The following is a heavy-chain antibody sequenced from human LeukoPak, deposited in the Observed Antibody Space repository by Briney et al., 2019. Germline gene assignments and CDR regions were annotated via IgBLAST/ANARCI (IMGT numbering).Heavy chain of an antibody. J-gene: IGHJ3*02. CDR2: IYPGHSDT. CDR3: AGPQDSSSWMAFDI. V-gene: IGHV5-51*01. D-gene: IGHD6-13*01. Sequence: GESLKISCKGSGYSFTSYWIGWVRQLPGKGLKWLGIIYPGHSDTRNSPSFQGQVTISADKSISTSYLQWRGLKATDTTMYYCAGPQDSSSWMAFDIGGQGTMVTVSS. CDR1: GYSFTSYW.